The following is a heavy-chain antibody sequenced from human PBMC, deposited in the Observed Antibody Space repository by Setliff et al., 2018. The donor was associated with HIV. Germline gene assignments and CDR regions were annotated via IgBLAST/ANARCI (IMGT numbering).Heavy chain of an antibody. CDR3: ASHPAWESGI. CDR2: INPKSGAT. V-gene: IGHV1-2*02. CDR1: GFSFDDYY. D-gene: IGHD1-26*01. J-gene: IGHJ3*02. Sequence: ASVKVSCKASGFSFDDYYIHWVRQAPGQGLEWMGWINPKSGATNYTQNFQGRVTITTVQSTSTAYLELSSLRSDDTAVYYCASHPAWESGIWGQGTMVTVSS.